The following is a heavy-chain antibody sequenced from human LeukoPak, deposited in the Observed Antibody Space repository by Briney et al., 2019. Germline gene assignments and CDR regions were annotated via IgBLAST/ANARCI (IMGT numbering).Heavy chain of an antibody. CDR2: ISGSGGST. CDR3: ARAHYYDSSGFDY. Sequence: GGSLRLSCAASEFTFSTYSMSWVRQAPGKGLEWVSAISGSGGSTYYADSVKGRFTISRDNAKNSLYLQMNSLRAEDTAVYYCARAHYYDSSGFDYWGQGTLVTVSS. CDR1: EFTFSTYS. J-gene: IGHJ4*02. D-gene: IGHD3-22*01. V-gene: IGHV3-21*01.